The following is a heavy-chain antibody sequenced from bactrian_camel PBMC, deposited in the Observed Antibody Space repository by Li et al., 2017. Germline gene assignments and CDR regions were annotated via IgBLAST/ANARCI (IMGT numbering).Heavy chain of an antibody. CDR2: IYTGGGMS. V-gene: IGHV3S54*01. Sequence: VQLVESGGGSVQAGGSLRLSCRHSQYIDRPTCMAWFRQAPGKEREGVAGIYTGGGMSFYADSVKGRFTISQDNAKNTLYLQMNSLKPEDTAIYYCAAGRGSRGEHCYSLNYWGQGTQVTVS. CDR1: QYIDRPTC. J-gene: IGHJ4*01. D-gene: IGHD6*01. CDR3: AAGRGSRGEHCYSLNY.